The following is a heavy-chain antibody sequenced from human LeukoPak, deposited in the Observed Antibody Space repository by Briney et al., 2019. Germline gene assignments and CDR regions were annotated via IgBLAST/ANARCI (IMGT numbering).Heavy chain of an antibody. J-gene: IGHJ4*02. CDR1: GFTFSNYW. Sequence: SGGSLRLSCVASGFTFSNYWMHWVRQAPGKGLVWVSRIKTDGSRTNYADSVKGRFTISRDNAKNTVYLEMNSLRSGDTAVYYCARAIGSSWGKVDYWGQGTLVTVSS. V-gene: IGHV3-74*01. CDR3: ARAIGSSWGKVDY. D-gene: IGHD6-13*01. CDR2: IKTDGSRT.